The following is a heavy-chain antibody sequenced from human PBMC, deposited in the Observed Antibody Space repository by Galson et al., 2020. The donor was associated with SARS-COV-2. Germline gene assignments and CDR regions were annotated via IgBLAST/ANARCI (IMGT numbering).Heavy chain of an antibody. V-gene: IGHV3-15*01. D-gene: IGHD5-18*01. J-gene: IGHJ6*02. Sequence: GGSLRLSCAASGFTFSNAWMSWVRQAPGKGLEWVGRVNSKTDGGTTDYAAPVRGRFTISRDDSKNTLYLQMNSLKTEDTAVYYCTTDRGVGDSYTYGMDVWGQGTTVTVSS. CDR3: TTDRGVGDSYTYGMDV. CDR2: VNSKTDGGTT. CDR1: GFTFSNAW.